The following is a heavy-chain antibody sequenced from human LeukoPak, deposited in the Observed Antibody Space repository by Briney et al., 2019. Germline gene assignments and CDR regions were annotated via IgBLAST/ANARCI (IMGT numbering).Heavy chain of an antibody. D-gene: IGHD2-21*01. CDR1: GFTFNNAW. CDR2: IKSKTDGGTT. J-gene: IGHJ4*02. Sequence: GGPLRLSCAASGFTFNNAWMSWVRQAPGKGLEWVGHIKSKTDGGTTDYAAPVKDRFSISRDDSKSMMYLQMNSLKTEDTAVYYCITPLPYSAQGGQGTLVTVSS. CDR3: ITPLPYSAQ. V-gene: IGHV3-15*01.